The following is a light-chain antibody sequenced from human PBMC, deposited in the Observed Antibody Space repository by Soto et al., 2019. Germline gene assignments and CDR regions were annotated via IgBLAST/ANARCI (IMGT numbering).Light chain of an antibody. CDR3: QQYNNWPPST. CDR2: GAS. Sequence: EIVMTQSPATLSVSPGERATLSCRASQRVSSNLAWYQQKPGQAHRLLIYGASTRATGIPARFSGSGSGTEFTLTISSLQAEDFAVYYWQQYNNWPPSTFGQGTKLEIK. CDR1: QRVSSN. V-gene: IGKV3-15*01. J-gene: IGKJ2*02.